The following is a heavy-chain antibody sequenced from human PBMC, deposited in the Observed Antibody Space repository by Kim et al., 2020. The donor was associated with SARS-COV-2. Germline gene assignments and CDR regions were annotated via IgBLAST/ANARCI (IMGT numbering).Heavy chain of an antibody. V-gene: IGHV3-43D*03. D-gene: IGHD2-15*01. CDR3: AKGLVGYCSGGSCYPDY. J-gene: IGHJ4*02. Sequence: VKGRFTISRANSKNSLYLQMNSLRAEDTALYYCAKGLVGYCSGGSCYPDYWGQGTLVTVSS.